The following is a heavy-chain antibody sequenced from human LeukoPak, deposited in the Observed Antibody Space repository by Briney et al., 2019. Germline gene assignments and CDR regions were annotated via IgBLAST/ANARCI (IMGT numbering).Heavy chain of an antibody. CDR2: IYDSGST. D-gene: IGHD6-25*01. Sequence: PSETLSLTCTVSGGSISSYYWSCLRQPPGKGLEWIGDIYDSGSTNYNPSLKSRVTISVDTSKNQFSLKLSSVTAADTAVYYCAREWSSGWAEFDYWGQRTLVTVST. CDR1: GGSISSYY. V-gene: IGHV4-59*01. CDR3: AREWSSGWAEFDY. J-gene: IGHJ4*02.